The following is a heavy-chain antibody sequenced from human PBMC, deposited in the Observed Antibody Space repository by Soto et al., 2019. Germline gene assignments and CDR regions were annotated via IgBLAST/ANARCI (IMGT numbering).Heavy chain of an antibody. J-gene: IGHJ4*02. V-gene: IGHV3-11*05. CDR3: ARDWDYYDSSGYFIPGY. D-gene: IGHD3-22*01. CDR2: ISSSSSYT. CDR1: GFTFSDYY. Sequence: GGSLRLSCAASGFTFSDYYMSWIRQAPGKGLEWVSYISSSSSYTNYADSVKGRFTISRDNAKNSLYLQMNSLRAEDTAVYYCARDWDYYDSSGYFIPGYWGQGTLVTVSS.